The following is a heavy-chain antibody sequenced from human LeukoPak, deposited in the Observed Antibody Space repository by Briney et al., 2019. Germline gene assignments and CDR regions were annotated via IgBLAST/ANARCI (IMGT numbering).Heavy chain of an antibody. CDR2: INSDGSWT. D-gene: IGHD2-2*01. CDR3: VSFYETY. CDR1: GNYW. J-gene: IGHJ4*02. Sequence: GGSLRLSCAASGNYWMHWVRQAPGKGLVWVSHINSDGSWTSYADSAKGRFTISKDNAKNTVYLQMNNLRAEDTAVYYCVSFYETYWGRGTLDTVSS. V-gene: IGHV3-74*01.